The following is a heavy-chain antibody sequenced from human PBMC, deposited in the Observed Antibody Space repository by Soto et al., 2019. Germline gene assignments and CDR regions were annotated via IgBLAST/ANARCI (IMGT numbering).Heavy chain of an antibody. CDR2: IYYSGST. CDR1: GGSISSYY. J-gene: IGHJ3*02. D-gene: IGHD3-10*01. Sequence: PSETLSLTCIITGGSISSYYWSWIRQPPGKGLEWIGYIYYSGSTNYNASLQSRVTISVDTSKNQFSLTLSSVIAADTAVYYCARVWGGAFDIWGQGTMVTVS. CDR3: ARVWGGAFDI. V-gene: IGHV4-59*01.